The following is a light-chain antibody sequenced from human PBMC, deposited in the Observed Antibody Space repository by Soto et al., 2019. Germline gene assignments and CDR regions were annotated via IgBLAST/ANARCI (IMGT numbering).Light chain of an antibody. V-gene: IGKV3-20*01. CDR1: QTVNTS. CDR2: GAS. CDR3: QQYNNSPIT. J-gene: IGKJ5*01. Sequence: DIVLTQSPATLSLSPGDRATLSCRASQTVNTSLAWYQQKPGQAPRLLIYGASSRATGIPDKFSGSGSGTDFTLTISRLEPEDFAVYYCQQYNNSPITFGQGTRLEIK.